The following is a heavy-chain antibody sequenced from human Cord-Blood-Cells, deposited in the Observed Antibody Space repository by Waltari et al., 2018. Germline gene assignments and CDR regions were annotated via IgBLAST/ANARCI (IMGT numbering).Heavy chain of an antibody. CDR3: ARDRLYSNYYYYYMDV. CDR2: IIPILGIA. Sequence: QVQLVQSGAEVKKPGSSVKVSCKASGGTFSSYAISWVRKAPGQGLEWMGRIIPILGIANYAQKFQGRVTITADKSTSTAYMELSSLRSEDTAVYYCARDRLYSNYYYYYMDVWGKGTTVTVSS. D-gene: IGHD4-4*01. V-gene: IGHV1-69*09. CDR1: GGTFSSYA. J-gene: IGHJ6*03.